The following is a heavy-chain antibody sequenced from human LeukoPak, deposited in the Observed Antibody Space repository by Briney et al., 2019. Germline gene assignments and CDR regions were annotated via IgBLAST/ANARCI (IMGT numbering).Heavy chain of an antibody. CDR1: DGSFSGYY. D-gene: IGHD2-2*02. CDR2: INHSGST. CDR3: ARYCSSTSCYIFDY. V-gene: IGHV4-34*01. Sequence: SETLSLTCAVYDGSFSGYYWSWIRQPPGKGLEWIGEINHSGSTNYNPSLKSRVTISVDTSKNQFSLKLSSVTAADTAVYYCARYCSSTSCYIFDYWGQGTLVTVSS. J-gene: IGHJ4*02.